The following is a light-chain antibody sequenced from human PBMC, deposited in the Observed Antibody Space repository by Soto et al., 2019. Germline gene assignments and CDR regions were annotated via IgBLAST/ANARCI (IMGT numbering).Light chain of an antibody. Sequence: QSVLTQPRSVSGSPGQSVTISCTGTDSNIGFYNFVSWYQQHPDKAPHLVIYDVNKRPSGVPARFSGSKSGNTASLTISGLQADDEADYYCCSYAGSYTDVFGIGTKVTVL. CDR2: DVN. J-gene: IGLJ1*01. CDR1: DSNIGFYNF. CDR3: CSYAGSYTDV. V-gene: IGLV2-11*01.